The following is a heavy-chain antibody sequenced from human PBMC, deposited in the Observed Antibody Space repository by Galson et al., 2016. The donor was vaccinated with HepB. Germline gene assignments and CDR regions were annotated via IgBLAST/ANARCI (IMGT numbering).Heavy chain of an antibody. CDR2: INQDRTT. D-gene: IGHD3-10*01. CDR1: GGSISSGGYY. CDR3: ARNFGKTQGY. V-gene: IGHV4-39*07. J-gene: IGHJ4*02. Sequence: SETLSLTCTVSGGSISSGGYYWGWFRQPPGKGLEWIGEINQDRTTNYNPSLKSRVTITIDTSKNQFSVNLSSVTAADTAVYYCARNFGKTQGYWGQGTLVTVSS.